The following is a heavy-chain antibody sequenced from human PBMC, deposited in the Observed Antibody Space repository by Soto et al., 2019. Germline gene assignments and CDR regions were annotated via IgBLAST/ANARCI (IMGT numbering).Heavy chain of an antibody. Sequence: GASVKVSCKASGGTFSSYAVSWVRQAPGQGLEWMGGIIPIFGTANYAQKFQGRVTITADESTSTAYMELSSLRSEDTAVYYCARGGDVVPAAILWFYPWGPGTMVTVSS. D-gene: IGHD2-2*02. CDR2: IIPIFGTA. J-gene: IGHJ5*02. CDR1: GGTFSSYA. V-gene: IGHV1-69*13. CDR3: ARGGDVVPAAILWFYP.